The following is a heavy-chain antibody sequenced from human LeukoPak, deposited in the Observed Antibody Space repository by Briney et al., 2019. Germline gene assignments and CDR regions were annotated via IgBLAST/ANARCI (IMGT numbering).Heavy chain of an antibody. V-gene: IGHV3-7*01. CDR2: IKKDGSEK. CDR1: GFTFSSYW. Sequence: GGSLRLSCAASGFTFSSYWMSWVRQAPGKGLEWVAHIKKDGSEKYYVDSVKGRFTISRDNAKKSLYLQMNSLRAEDTAVYYCARDLSGVTGYTYGRGIDYWGQGTLVTVSS. J-gene: IGHJ4*02. D-gene: IGHD5-18*01. CDR3: ARDLSGVTGYTYGRGIDY.